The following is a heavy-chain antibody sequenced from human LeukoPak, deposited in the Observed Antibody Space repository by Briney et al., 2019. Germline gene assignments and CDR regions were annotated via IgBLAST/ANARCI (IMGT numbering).Heavy chain of an antibody. J-gene: IGHJ4*02. V-gene: IGHV3-11*06. Sequence: PGGSLRLSCAASGFTFSDYYMSWIRQAPGKGLEWVSYISGSSTHTNYADSVKGRFTISRDNAKNSLYLQMNSLRAEDTAVYYCARSGAAAGTCGYWGQGTLVTVSS. CDR2: ISGSSTHT. CDR1: GFTFSDYY. D-gene: IGHD6-13*01. CDR3: ARSGAAAGTCGY.